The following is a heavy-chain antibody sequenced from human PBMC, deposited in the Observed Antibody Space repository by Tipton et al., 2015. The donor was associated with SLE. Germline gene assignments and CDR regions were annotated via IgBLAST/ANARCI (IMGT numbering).Heavy chain of an antibody. CDR3: AREGPWGGALDY. J-gene: IGHJ4*02. D-gene: IGHD7-27*01. CDR2: IYHSGST. CDR1: GGSISSHY. Sequence: TLSLTCTVSGGSISSHYWSWVRQPPGKGLEWIGEIYHSGSTNYNPSLKSRVTISVDRSKNQFSLKLSSVTAADTAVYYCAREGPWGGALDYWGQGTLVTVSS. V-gene: IGHV4-59*11.